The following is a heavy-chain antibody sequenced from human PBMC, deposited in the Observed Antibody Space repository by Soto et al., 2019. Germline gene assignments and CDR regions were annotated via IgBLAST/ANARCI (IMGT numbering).Heavy chain of an antibody. CDR3: ARELVVTATPYGMDV. D-gene: IGHD2-21*02. V-gene: IGHV3-33*01. J-gene: IGHJ6*02. Sequence: LRLSCAASGFTFSSYGMHWVRQAPGKGLEWVAVIWYDGSNKYYADSVKGRFTISRDNSKNTLYLQMNSLRAEDTAVYYCARELVVTATPYGMDVWGQGTTVTVSS. CDR2: IWYDGSNK. CDR1: GFTFSSYG.